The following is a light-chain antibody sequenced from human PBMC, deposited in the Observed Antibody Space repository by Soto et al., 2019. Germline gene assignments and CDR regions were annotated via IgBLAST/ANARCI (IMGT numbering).Light chain of an antibody. CDR3: QQYNGYSWA. J-gene: IGKJ1*01. Sequence: DNQMTQYPSTLSASVGDRVTITCRSSQSIENWLAWYQQKPGKAPNLLIYRASSLRTGVPSRFSGSGFGTDFTLTISSLQPEDFATYYCQQYNGYSWAFGQGTKVDIK. V-gene: IGKV1-5*03. CDR1: QSIENW. CDR2: RAS.